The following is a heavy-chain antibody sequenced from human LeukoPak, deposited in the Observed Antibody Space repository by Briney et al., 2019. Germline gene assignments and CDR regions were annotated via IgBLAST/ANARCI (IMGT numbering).Heavy chain of an antibody. CDR1: GFTFSSYG. J-gene: IGHJ6*02. CDR2: ISYDGSNK. V-gene: IGHV3-30*18. Sequence: GGSLRLSCAASGFTFSSYGMHWVRQAPGKGLEWVAVISYDGSNKYYADSVKGRFTISRGNSKNTLYLQMNSLRAEDTAVYYCAKETTRGYYYYYGMDVWGQGTTVTVSS. CDR3: AKETTRGYYYYYGMDV. D-gene: IGHD1-7*01.